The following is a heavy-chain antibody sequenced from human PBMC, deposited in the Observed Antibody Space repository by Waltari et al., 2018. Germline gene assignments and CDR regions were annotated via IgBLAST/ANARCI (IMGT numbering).Heavy chain of an antibody. CDR1: GGTFSSYA. D-gene: IGHD3-10*01. Sequence: QVQLVQSGAEVKKPGSSVKVSCKASGGTFSSYAISWVRQAPGQGLGWMGGFIPMFWTANYGQKFQGRVTITADESTSTAYMELSSLRSEDTAVYYCARDPKPVYSTMVRPSTPLSYWGQGTLVTVSS. CDR3: ARDPKPVYSTMVRPSTPLSY. J-gene: IGHJ4*02. CDR2: FIPMFWTA. V-gene: IGHV1-69*01.